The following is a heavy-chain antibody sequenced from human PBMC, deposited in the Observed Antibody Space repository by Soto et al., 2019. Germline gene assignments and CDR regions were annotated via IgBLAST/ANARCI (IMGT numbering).Heavy chain of an antibody. Sequence: GGSLRLSCAASVFTFDDYAMHLVRQSPGKGLEWVSGISWNSGSIGYADSVKGRFTISRDNSKNTLYTQMNSLRAEDTAVYYCAKVSGYCGGDCSTFEYWGQGTMVTVSS. D-gene: IGHD2-21*02. CDR1: VFTFDDYA. CDR3: AKVSGYCGGDCSTFEY. J-gene: IGHJ4*02. V-gene: IGHV3-9*01. CDR2: ISWNSGSI.